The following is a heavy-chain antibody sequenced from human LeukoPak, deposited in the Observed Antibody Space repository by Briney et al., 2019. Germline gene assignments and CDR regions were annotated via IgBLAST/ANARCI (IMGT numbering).Heavy chain of an antibody. CDR2: IYTSGST. J-gene: IGHJ4*02. V-gene: IGHV4-4*07. CDR1: GGSINFNH. D-gene: IGHD3-10*01. CDR3: ARGYGSGSYYLL. Sequence: SETLSLTCSVSGGSINFNHWSWIRQPAGKGLEWIGRIYTSGSTNYNPSLKSRVTMSVDTSKNQFSLKLSSVTAADTAVYYCARGYGSGSYYLLWGQGTLVTVSS.